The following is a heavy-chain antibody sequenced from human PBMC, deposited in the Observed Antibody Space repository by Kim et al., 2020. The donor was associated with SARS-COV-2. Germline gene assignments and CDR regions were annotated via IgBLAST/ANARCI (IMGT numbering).Heavy chain of an antibody. D-gene: IGHD6-6*01. CDR1: GGSISSSSYY. J-gene: IGHJ6*02. V-gene: IGHV4-39*01. CDR2: IYYSGST. CDR3: ARQEYSSSSFAPWGDYYYYGMDV. Sequence: SETLSLTCTVSGGSISSSSYYWGWIRQPPGKGLEWIGSIYYSGSTYYNPSLKSRVTISVDTSKNQFSLKLSSVTAADTAEYYCARQEYSSSSFAPWGDYYYYGMDVCGQGNAITISS.